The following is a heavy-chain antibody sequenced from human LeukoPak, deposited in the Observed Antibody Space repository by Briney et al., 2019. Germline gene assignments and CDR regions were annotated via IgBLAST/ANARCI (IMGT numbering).Heavy chain of an antibody. J-gene: IGHJ5*02. CDR3: ARDTTTPLITMVRGNWFDP. Sequence: SETLSLTCAVYGGSFSGYYWSWIRQPPGKGLEWIGEINHSGSTNYNPSLKSRVTISVDTSKNQFSLKLSSVTAADTAVYYCARDTTTPLITMVRGNWFDPWGQGTLVTVSS. V-gene: IGHV4-34*01. CDR2: INHSGST. D-gene: IGHD3-10*01. CDR1: GGSFSGYY.